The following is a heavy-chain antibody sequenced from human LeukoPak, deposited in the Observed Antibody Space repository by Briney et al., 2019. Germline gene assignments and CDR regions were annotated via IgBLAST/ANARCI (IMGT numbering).Heavy chain of an antibody. J-gene: IGHJ4*02. CDR3: AKYPDIVVVVSATYFDY. Sequence: PGGSLRLSCAASGFTFSNYAMSWVRQAPGKGLEWVSAISGSGGSTYYADSVKGRFTISGDNSKNTLCLQMNSLRAEDTAVYYCAKYPDIVVVVSATYFDYWGQGTLVTVSS. CDR2: ISGSGGST. CDR1: GFTFSNYA. V-gene: IGHV3-23*01. D-gene: IGHD2-15*01.